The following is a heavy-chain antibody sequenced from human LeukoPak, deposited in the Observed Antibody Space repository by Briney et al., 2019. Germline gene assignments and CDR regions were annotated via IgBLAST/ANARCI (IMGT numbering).Heavy chain of an antibody. CDR1: GFTFSSYG. Sequence: GGSLRLSCAASGFTFSSYGMHWVRQAPGKGLEWVAFIRYDGSNKYYADSVKGRFTISRDNSKNTLYLQMNSLRAEDTAVYYCAKDRSLGWGVEGLRFLEWLLVPDYWGQGTLVTVSS. CDR2: IRYDGSNK. CDR3: AKDRSLGWGVEGLRFLEWLLVPDY. V-gene: IGHV3-30*02. J-gene: IGHJ4*02. D-gene: IGHD3-3*01.